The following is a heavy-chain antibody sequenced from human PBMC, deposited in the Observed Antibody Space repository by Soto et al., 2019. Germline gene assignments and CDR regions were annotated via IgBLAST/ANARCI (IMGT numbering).Heavy chain of an antibody. J-gene: IGHJ4*02. Sequence: GGSLRLSCAASGFTFSGSAVHWVRQVSGKGLEWIGRIKNKANNYVTAYAASVKGRFTISRDDSKNTAYLQMDSLKTEDTAMYYCTRLEGHSFGFDYWGQGTLVTVSS. CDR2: IKNKANNYVT. CDR3: TRLEGHSFGFDY. D-gene: IGHD3-3*01. V-gene: IGHV3-73*01. CDR1: GFTFSGSA.